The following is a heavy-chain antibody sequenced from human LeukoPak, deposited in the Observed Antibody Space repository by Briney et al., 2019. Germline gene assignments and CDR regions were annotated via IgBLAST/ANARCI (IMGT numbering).Heavy chain of an antibody. Sequence: GGSLRLSSAASGFTFSSYSMNWVRQAPGKGLEWVSSISSSSSYIYYADSVKGRFTISRDNAKNSLYLQMNSLRAEDTAVYYCARAGVAAAGPFDYWGQGTLVTVSS. D-gene: IGHD6-13*01. V-gene: IGHV3-21*01. CDR1: GFTFSSYS. CDR2: ISSSSSYI. CDR3: ARAGVAAAGPFDY. J-gene: IGHJ4*02.